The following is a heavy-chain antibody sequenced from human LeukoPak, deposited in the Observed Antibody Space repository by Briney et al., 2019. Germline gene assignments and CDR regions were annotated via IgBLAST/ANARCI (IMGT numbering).Heavy chain of an antibody. Sequence: GRSLRLSCAASGFSFDDYAMHWVRQAPGRGLEWVSGISWNRRSIGYADSVKGRFTISRANAKNSLYLQMNSLRAEDTSVYYCARGDDYGGNSPFDYWGQGTLVTVSS. CDR2: ISWNRRSI. V-gene: IGHV3-9*01. CDR3: ARGDDYGGNSPFDY. CDR1: GFSFDDYA. J-gene: IGHJ4*02. D-gene: IGHD4-23*01.